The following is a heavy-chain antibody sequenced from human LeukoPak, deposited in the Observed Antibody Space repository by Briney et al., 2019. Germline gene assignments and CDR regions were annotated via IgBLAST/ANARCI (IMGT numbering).Heavy chain of an antibody. Sequence: GGSLRLSCAASGFTFSSYSMNWVRQALGKGLEWVSSISSSSSYIYYADSVKGRFTISRDNAKNSLYLQMNSLRAEDTAVYYCARAYGGDYGTVDYWGQGTLVTVSS. V-gene: IGHV3-21*01. J-gene: IGHJ4*02. CDR2: ISSSSSYI. CDR1: GFTFSSYS. D-gene: IGHD4-17*01. CDR3: ARAYGGDYGTVDY.